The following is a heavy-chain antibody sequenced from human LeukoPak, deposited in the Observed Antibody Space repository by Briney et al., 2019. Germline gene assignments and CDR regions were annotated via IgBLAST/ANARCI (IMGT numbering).Heavy chain of an antibody. J-gene: IGHJ4*02. CDR3: ARDRGLHGYSYTEFDY. CDR2: IYHSGST. D-gene: IGHD5-18*01. V-gene: IGHV4-38-2*02. Sequence: SETLSLTCTVSGYSISSGYYWGWIRQPPGKGLEWIGSIYHSGSTYYNPSLKSRVTISVDTSKNQFSLKLSSVTAADTAVYYCARDRGLHGYSYTEFDYWGQGTLVTVSS. CDR1: GYSISSGYY.